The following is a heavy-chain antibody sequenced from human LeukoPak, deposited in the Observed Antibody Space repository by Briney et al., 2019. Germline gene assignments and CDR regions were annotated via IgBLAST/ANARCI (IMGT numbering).Heavy chain of an antibody. CDR3: ARYNRGYSSRSGGVYYYYGMDV. CDR1: GGSISSGGYY. Sequence: HSETLSLTCTVSGGSISSGGYYWSWIRQPPGKGLEWIGYIYHSGSTYYNPSLKSRVTISVDTSKNQFSLKLSSVTAADTAVYYCARYNRGYSSRSGGVYYYYGMDVWGQGTTVTVSS. CDR2: IYHSGST. V-gene: IGHV4-30-2*02. J-gene: IGHJ6*02. D-gene: IGHD6-13*01.